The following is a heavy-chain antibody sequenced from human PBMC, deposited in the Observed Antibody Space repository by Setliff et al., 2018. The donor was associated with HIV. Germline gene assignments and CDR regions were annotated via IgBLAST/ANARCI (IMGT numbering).Heavy chain of an antibody. CDR3: ARGNTAMVYPYYYGMDV. D-gene: IGHD5-18*01. V-gene: IGHV1-8*03. J-gene: IGHJ6*02. Sequence: ASVKVSCKASGYTFTSYDINWVRQATGQGLEWMGWMNPNSGNTGYAQKFQGRVTITRNTSISTAYMELSSLRSEDAAVYYCARGNTAMVYPYYYGMDVWGQGTTVTVSS. CDR1: GYTFTSYD. CDR2: MNPNSGNT.